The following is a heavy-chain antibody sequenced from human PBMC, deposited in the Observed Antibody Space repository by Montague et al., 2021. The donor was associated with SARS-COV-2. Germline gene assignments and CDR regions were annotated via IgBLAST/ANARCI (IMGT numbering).Heavy chain of an antibody. V-gene: IGHV3-48*03. CDR2: ISSSGSTI. CDR1: GFTFSNYD. Sequence: SLRLSCAASGFTFSNYDMNWVRQTPGKGLEWVSYISSSGSTIYYADSVKGRFTISRDNAKNSLYLQMNSLRAEDTAVYYCARRGYCSSTSCWALDYWGQGTLVTVSS. J-gene: IGHJ4*02. D-gene: IGHD2-2*01. CDR3: ARRGYCSSTSCWALDY.